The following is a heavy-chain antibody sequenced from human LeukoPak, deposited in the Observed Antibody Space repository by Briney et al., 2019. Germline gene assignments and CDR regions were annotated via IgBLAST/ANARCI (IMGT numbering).Heavy chain of an antibody. CDR3: AKDPDYYDSSGYPHFDY. CDR2: ISGSGGST. Sequence: PGGSLRLSCAASGFTFSSYAMSWVRQAPGKGLEWVSAISGSGGSTYYADSVKGRFTISRDNSKNTLYLQMNSLRAEDTAVYYCAKDPDYYDSSGYPHFDYWGQGTLVTVSS. CDR1: GFTFSSYA. D-gene: IGHD3-22*01. V-gene: IGHV3-23*01. J-gene: IGHJ4*02.